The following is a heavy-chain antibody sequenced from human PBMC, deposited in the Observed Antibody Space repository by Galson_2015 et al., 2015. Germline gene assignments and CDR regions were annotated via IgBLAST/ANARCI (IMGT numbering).Heavy chain of an antibody. V-gene: IGHV1-3*01. Sequence: SVKVSCKASGYTFTTYAIHWVRQAPGQRLEWMGWINAGNGNTKYSQKFQGRVTITRDTSASTAYMDLSSLRSEDTAVYYCARGYCSSTCCQDYFDYWGQGTLVTVSS. CDR3: ARGYCSSTCCQDYFDY. CDR1: GYTFTTYA. D-gene: IGHD2-2*01. CDR2: INAGNGNT. J-gene: IGHJ4*02.